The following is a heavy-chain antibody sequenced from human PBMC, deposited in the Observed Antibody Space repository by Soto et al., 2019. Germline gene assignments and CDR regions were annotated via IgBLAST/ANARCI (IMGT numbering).Heavy chain of an antibody. J-gene: IGHJ4*02. CDR2: ISYDGSNK. CDR1: GFTFSSYA. CDR3: ARGGYSYGYSSYYFDY. D-gene: IGHD5-18*01. Sequence: QVQLVESGGGVVQPGRSLRLSCAASGFTFSSYAMHWVRQAPGKGLEWVAVISYDGSNKYYADSVKGRFTISRDNSKNTLDLQMNSLRAEDTAVYYCARGGYSYGYSSYYFDYWGQGTLVTVSS. V-gene: IGHV3-30-3*01.